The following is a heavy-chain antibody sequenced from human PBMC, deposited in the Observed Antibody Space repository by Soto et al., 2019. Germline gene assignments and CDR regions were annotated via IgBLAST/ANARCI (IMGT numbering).Heavy chain of an antibody. CDR3: AKDEGAAVESPGD. J-gene: IGHJ4*01. V-gene: IGHV3-43*02. CDR2: ISGSGFKK. D-gene: IGHD6-13*01. CDR1: GFIFENFG. Sequence: AGGSLRLSCAASGFIFENFGMSWVRQAPGKGLEWISSISGSGFKKYYADSVKGRFTISRDNTNNHLYLQMNSLRSDDTALYYCAKDEGAAVESPGDWGHGTLVTVSS.